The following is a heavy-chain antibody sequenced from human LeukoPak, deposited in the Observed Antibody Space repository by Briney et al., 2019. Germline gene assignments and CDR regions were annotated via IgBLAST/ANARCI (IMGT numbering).Heavy chain of an antibody. CDR1: GFTFNNYG. D-gene: IGHD2-2*01. Sequence: GGSLRLSCAASGFTFNNYGMHWVRQAAAKGLEWVAVISYDGRNIHYPDSVKGRFTISRDISTDTLWLQMDSLRTEDTAVYYCAKGPLRGTAAAIDYWGQGTLVTVSS. V-gene: IGHV3-30*18. CDR2: ISYDGRNI. CDR3: AKGPLRGTAAAIDY. J-gene: IGHJ4*02.